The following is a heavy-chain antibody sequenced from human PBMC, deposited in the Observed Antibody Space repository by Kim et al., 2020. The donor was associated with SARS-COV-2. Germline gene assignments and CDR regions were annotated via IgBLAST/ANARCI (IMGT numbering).Heavy chain of an antibody. CDR3: ARESLSSSWYMGFDP. D-gene: IGHD6-13*01. CDR2: INHSGST. Sequence: SETLSLTCAVYGGSFSGYYWSWIRQPPGKGLEWIGEINHSGSTNYNPSLKSRVTISVDTSKNQFSLKLSSVTAADTAVYYCARESLSSSWYMGFDPWGQGTLVTVSS. CDR1: GGSFSGYY. V-gene: IGHV4-34*01. J-gene: IGHJ5*02.